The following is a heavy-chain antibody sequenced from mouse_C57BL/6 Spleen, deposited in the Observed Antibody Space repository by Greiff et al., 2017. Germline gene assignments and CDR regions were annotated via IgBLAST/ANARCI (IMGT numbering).Heavy chain of an antibody. CDR2: IDPSDSYT. J-gene: IGHJ4*01. CDR3: ARAGPHDYDDGVYAMDY. D-gene: IGHD2-4*01. V-gene: IGHV1-69*01. CDR1: GYTFTSYW. Sequence: QVQLQQPGAELVMPGASVKLSCKASGYTFTSYWMHWVKQRPGQGLEWIGEIDPSDSYTNYNQKFKGKSTLTVDKSSSTAYMQLSSLTSEDSAVYYGARAGPHDYDDGVYAMDYWGQGTSVTVSS.